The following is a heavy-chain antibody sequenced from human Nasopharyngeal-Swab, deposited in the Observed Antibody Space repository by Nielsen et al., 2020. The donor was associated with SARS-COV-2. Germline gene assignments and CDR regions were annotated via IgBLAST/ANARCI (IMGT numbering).Heavy chain of an antibody. V-gene: IGHV3-15*01. CDR2: IKSKTDGGTT. D-gene: IGHD6-25*01. J-gene: IGHJ4*02. CDR1: GFTFSNAW. Sequence: GGSLRLSCAASGFTFSNAWMSWVRQAPGKGLEWVGRIKSKTDGGTTDYAAPVKGRFTISRDDSKKTLFLQMDSLKIEDTALYYCATDRAASPVDHWGQGTLVTVSS. CDR3: ATDRAASPVDH.